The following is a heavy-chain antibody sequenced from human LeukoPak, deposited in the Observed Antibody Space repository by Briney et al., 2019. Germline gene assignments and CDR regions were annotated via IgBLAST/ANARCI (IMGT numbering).Heavy chain of an antibody. Sequence: GGSLRLSCAASGFTFSSDSMNWVRQAPGKGLECVSSISSSSSYIYYADSVKGRFTISRDNAKNSLYLQMNSLRAEDTAVYYCAREDYDSSGYYLFDYWGQGTLVTVSS. D-gene: IGHD3-22*01. CDR1: GFTFSSDS. V-gene: IGHV3-21*01. CDR3: AREDYDSSGYYLFDY. J-gene: IGHJ4*02. CDR2: ISSSSSYI.